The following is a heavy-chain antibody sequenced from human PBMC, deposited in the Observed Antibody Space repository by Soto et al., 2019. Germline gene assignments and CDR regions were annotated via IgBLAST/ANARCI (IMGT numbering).Heavy chain of an antibody. D-gene: IGHD3-3*01. V-gene: IGHV1-69*13. J-gene: IGHJ6*02. CDR1: GGTFSSYA. CDR2: IIPIFGTA. Sequence: SVKVSCKASGGTFSSYAISWLRQAPGQGLEWMGGIIPIFGTANYAQKFQGRVTITADESTSTAYMELSSLRSEDTAVYYCAREGANYDFWSGPISPQYYYYGMDVWGQGTTVTVSS. CDR3: AREGANYDFWSGPISPQYYYYGMDV.